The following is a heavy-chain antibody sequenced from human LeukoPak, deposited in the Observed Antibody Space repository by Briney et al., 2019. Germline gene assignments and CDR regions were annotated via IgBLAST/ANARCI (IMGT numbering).Heavy chain of an antibody. CDR2: IYYSGST. CDR3: ARDVVVAAIYYGMDV. D-gene: IGHD2-15*01. Sequence: SETLSLTCTVSGGSISSGGYYWSWIRQHPGKGLEWIGYIYYSGSTYYNPSLKSRVTISVDTSKNQFSLKLSSVTAEDTAVYYCARDVVVAAIYYGMDVWGKGTTVTVSS. J-gene: IGHJ6*04. CDR1: GGSISSGGYY. V-gene: IGHV4-31*03.